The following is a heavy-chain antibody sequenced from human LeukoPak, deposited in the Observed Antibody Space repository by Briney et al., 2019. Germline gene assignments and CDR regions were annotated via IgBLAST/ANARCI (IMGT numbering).Heavy chain of an antibody. D-gene: IGHD2-15*01. CDR3: AKDIGGGYCSGGSCYSGCFDY. V-gene: IGHV3-43*02. J-gene: IGHJ4*02. CDR1: GFTFEDYA. CDR2: ISGDGGST. Sequence: GGSLRLSCAASGFTFEDYAMHWVRQAPGKGLEWVSLISGDGGSTYYADSVKGRFTISRDNSKNSLYLQMNSLRTEDTALYYCAKDIGGGYCSGGSCYSGCFDYWGQGTLVTVSS.